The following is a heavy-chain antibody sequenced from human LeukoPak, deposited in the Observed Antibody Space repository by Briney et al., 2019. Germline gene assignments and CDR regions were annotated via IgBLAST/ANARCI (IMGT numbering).Heavy chain of an antibody. V-gene: IGHV4-59*01. D-gene: IGHD3-16*01. Sequence: TTSETLSLTCTVSGGSISSYYWSWIRQPPGKGLEWIGYIYYSGSTNYNPSLKSRVTISVDTSKNQFSLKLSSVTAADTAVYYCARGGPLNWFDPWGQGTLVTVSS. J-gene: IGHJ5*02. CDR3: ARGGPLNWFDP. CDR1: GGSISSYY. CDR2: IYYSGST.